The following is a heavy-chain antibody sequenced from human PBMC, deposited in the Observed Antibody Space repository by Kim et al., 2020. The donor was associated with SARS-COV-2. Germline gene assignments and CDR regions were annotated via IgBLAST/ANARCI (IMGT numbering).Heavy chain of an antibody. CDR1: GFIFSNYG. D-gene: IGHD4-17*01. CDR2: ITFDGSQK. J-gene: IGHJ6*02. CDR3: ANNDFANYRSGAMNV. Sequence: GGSLRLSCEASGFIFSNYGMHWVRQAPGKGLEWVAVITFDGSQKYCADSVKGRFTISRDNFKNTVYLQMNSLRGEDTGVYYCANNDFANYRSGAMNVWCQGTTVTVSS. V-gene: IGHV3-33*05.